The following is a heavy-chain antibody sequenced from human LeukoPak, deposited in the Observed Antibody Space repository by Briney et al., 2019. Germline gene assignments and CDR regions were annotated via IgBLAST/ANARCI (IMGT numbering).Heavy chain of an antibody. CDR1: GHTLSDLS. Sequence: GASVKVSCKVSGHTLSDLSMHWVRQAPGKGLERKGGFDPENGKTVYAKKFQGRVTLTEDTSRDTGYMEVSSLRSEDTAVYYCGTKRWAAAGPIDFWGQGTLVTVSS. V-gene: IGHV1-24*01. J-gene: IGHJ4*02. CDR2: FDPENGKT. D-gene: IGHD6-13*01. CDR3: GTKRWAAAGPIDF.